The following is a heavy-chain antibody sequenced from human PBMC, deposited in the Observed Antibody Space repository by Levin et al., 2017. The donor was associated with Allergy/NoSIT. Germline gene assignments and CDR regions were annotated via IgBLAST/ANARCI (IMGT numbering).Heavy chain of an antibody. CDR2: IYYDGST. V-gene: IGHV4-39*01. Sequence: PGGSLRLSCTVSGGSISGSTYYWGWIRQPPGKGLEWIGSIYYDGSTYYNPSLKSRITLSVDTSRNQFSLKVRSVTAADTAVYYCASRIYRDWGQGTLVTVSS. J-gene: IGHJ4*02. CDR1: GGSISGSTYY. CDR3: ASRIYRD. D-gene: IGHD2-21*01.